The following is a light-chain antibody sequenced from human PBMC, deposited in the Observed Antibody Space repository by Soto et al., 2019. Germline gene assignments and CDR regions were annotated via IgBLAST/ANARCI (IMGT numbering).Light chain of an antibody. Sequence: DIQMTQSPSSLSASIGDRVTIACRASQGINNYLAWYQQKPGKVHNLLIYDASTLQSGVPSRFSGSGSGTDFTLTINSLQPEDVATYFCQNYDNVPVIFGPGTKVDIK. V-gene: IGKV1-27*01. CDR2: DAS. J-gene: IGKJ3*01. CDR3: QNYDNVPVI. CDR1: QGINNY.